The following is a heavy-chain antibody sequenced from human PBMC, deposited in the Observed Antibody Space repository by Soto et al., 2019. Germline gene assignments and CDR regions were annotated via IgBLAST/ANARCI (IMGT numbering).Heavy chain of an antibody. CDR2: IIPIFGTA. V-gene: IGHV1-69*13. J-gene: IGHJ6*02. CDR3: ARSPVVVVAANYYGMHV. D-gene: IGHD2-15*01. CDR1: GGTFSSYA. Sequence: SVKVSCKASGGTFSSYAISWVQQAPGQGLEWMGGIIPIFGTANYAQKFQGRVTITADESTSTAYMELSSLRSEDTAVYYCARSPVVVVAANYYGMHVWGQGTTVTVSS.